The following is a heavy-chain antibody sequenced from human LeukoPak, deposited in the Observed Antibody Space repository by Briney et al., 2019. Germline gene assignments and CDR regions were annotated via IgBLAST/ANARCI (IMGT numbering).Heavy chain of an antibody. Sequence: GGSLRLSCAASGFTFSNYALHWVRLAPGKGLEYVSSISSNGGSTYYADSVKGRFTISRDNSKSTLYLQMGSLRAEDTAAYYCARGYCSGGGCYWYFDLWGRGTLVTVSS. D-gene: IGHD2-15*01. CDR1: GFTFSNYA. V-gene: IGHV3-64*02. CDR2: ISSNGGST. J-gene: IGHJ2*01. CDR3: ARGYCSGGGCYWYFDL.